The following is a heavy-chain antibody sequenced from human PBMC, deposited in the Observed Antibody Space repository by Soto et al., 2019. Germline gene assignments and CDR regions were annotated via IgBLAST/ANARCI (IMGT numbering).Heavy chain of an antibody. J-gene: IGHJ6*03. D-gene: IGHD7-27*01. CDR3: ARDLSWGSNWYYYMDV. CDR1: GFILSDCA. V-gene: IGHV3-48*01. CDR2: ISSSSSVI. Sequence: EVQLVESGGGLVQPGGSLRLSCATSGFILSDCAMNWVRQAPGKGLEWVSYISSSSSVIDYADSVKGRITVSRDNARNSLYPQMISLRAEDTAVYYCARDLSWGSNWYYYMDVWGKGTTVTVSS.